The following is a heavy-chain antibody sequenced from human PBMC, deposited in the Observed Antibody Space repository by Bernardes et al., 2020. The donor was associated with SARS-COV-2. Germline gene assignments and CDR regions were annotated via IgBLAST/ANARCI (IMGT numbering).Heavy chain of an antibody. Sequence: SEKVSCKASDGPFRDYAISWVRQDPGQGLEWLGGIIPRFDKTNYAQKFQGRVTITTDESTSAVYLVLTSLTSDDTAMYYCARGIRNRHYYYGVDVWGQGTTVIVSS. V-gene: IGHV1-69*05. CDR1: DGPFRDYA. D-gene: IGHD1-20*01. J-gene: IGHJ6*02. CDR2: IIPRFDKT. CDR3: ARGIRNRHYYYGVDV.